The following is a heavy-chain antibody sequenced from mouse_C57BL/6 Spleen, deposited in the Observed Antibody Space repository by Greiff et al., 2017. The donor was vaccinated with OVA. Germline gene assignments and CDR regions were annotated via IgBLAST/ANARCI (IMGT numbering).Heavy chain of an antibody. CDR2: INPGSGGT. J-gene: IGHJ1*03. V-gene: IGHV1-54*01. Sequence: QVQLKESGAELVRPGTSVKVSCKASGYAFTNYLIEWVKQRPGQGLEWIGVINPGSGGTNYNEKFKGKATLTADKSSSTAYMQLSSLTSEDSAVYFCARGDWDGWYFDVWGTGTTVTVSS. CDR1: GYAFTNYL. CDR3: ARGDWDGWYFDV. D-gene: IGHD4-1*01.